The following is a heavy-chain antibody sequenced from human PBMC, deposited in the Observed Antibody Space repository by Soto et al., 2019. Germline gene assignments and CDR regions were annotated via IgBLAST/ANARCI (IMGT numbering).Heavy chain of an antibody. CDR2: TSDGST. Sequence: LRLSCAVSGFRFSDYGMSWVRQAPGKGLEWVSCTSDGSTYYADSVKGRFTISRDNSKNTLYLQMNSLRAEDTAVYYCAKEPRGAGFDYWGQGTLVTVSS. D-gene: IGHD1-26*01. CDR1: GFRFSDYG. CDR3: AKEPRGAGFDY. J-gene: IGHJ4*02. V-gene: IGHV3-23*01.